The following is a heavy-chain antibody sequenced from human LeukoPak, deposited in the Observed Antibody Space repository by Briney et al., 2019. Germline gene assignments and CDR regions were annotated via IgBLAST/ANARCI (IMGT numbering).Heavy chain of an antibody. J-gene: IGHJ5*02. D-gene: IGHD3-3*01. CDR3: ARGAPLRFLDP. Sequence: TSETLSLTCTVSGGSISSYYWSWIRQPPGKGLEWIGYIYYSGSTNYNPSLKSRVTISVDTSKNQFSLKLSSVTAADTAVYYCARGAPLRFLDPWGQGTLVTVSS. CDR2: IYYSGST. CDR1: GGSISSYY. V-gene: IGHV4-59*01.